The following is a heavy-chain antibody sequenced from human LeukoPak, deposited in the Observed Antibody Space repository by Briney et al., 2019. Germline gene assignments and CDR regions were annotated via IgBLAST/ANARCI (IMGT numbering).Heavy chain of an antibody. CDR2: IKEDGSEK. CDR3: ARDHLGYSFDY. V-gene: IGHV3-7*04. Sequence: PGGSLRLSCAASGFTFSSYWVSWVRQTPQKGLEWVANIKEDGSEKYYVDSVKGRFTISRENTKNSLYLQMNSLRADDTAVYYCARDHLGYSFDYWGQGTLVTVSS. CDR1: GFTFSSYW. J-gene: IGHJ4*02.